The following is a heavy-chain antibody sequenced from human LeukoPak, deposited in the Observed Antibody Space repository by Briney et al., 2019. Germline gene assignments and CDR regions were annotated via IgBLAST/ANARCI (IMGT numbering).Heavy chain of an antibody. J-gene: IGHJ4*02. D-gene: IGHD2-15*01. Sequence: GPLRLSCAASGSTLTDEWMTGVAESPGKGLELVADIKIDGSDNYYVDSVKAQVTVSRDNAKNSLYLQMNSRRDEDTAVYYCARERGYCSGGSFRIHHFDFWGQGTLVTVSS. V-gene: IGHV3-7*04. CDR2: IKIDGSDN. CDR1: GSTLTDEW. CDR3: ARERGYCSGGSFRIHHFDF.